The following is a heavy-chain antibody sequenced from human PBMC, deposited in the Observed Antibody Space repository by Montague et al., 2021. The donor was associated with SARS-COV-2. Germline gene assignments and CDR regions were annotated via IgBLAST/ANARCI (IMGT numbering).Heavy chain of an antibody. CDR1: GFSLSTSGVG. D-gene: IGHD3-22*01. V-gene: IGHV2-5*02. CDR3: AHRRPLYYYDSSLSTFDS. J-gene: IGHJ4*02. Sequence: PALVKPTQTLTLTCTFSGFSLSTSGVGVGWIRQPPGKALEWLALIYWDDDKRYSPSLKSRLTITKDTSKNQVVLTMTNMDPVDIATYYCAHRRPLYYYDSSLSTFDSWGQGTLVTVSS. CDR2: IYWDDDK.